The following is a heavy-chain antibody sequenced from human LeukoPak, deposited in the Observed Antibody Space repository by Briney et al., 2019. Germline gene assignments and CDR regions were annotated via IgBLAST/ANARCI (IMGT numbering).Heavy chain of an antibody. D-gene: IGHD2-15*01. V-gene: IGHV3-23*01. CDR1: GFTFSSYA. J-gene: IGHJ4*02. Sequence: QAGGSLRLSCAASGFTFSSYAMSWVRQAPGKGLEWVSAISGSGGSTYYADSVKGRFTISRDNSKNTLYLQMNSLRAEDTAVYYCARDRNNRGECSGGSCYPPFFDYWGQGTLVTVSS. CDR3: ARDRNNRGECSGGSCYPPFFDY. CDR2: ISGSGGST.